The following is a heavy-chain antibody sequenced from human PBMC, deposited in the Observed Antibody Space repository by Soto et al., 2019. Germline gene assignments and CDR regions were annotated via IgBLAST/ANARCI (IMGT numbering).Heavy chain of an antibody. CDR1: GGTFSSYT. Sequence: SVKVSCKASGGTFSSYTISWVRQAPGQGLEWMGRIIPILGIVNYAQKFQGRVTITADKSTSTAYMELSSLRSEDTAVYYCARESLKQLVLYYYYYMDVWGKGTTVTVSS. V-gene: IGHV1-69*04. D-gene: IGHD6-6*01. J-gene: IGHJ6*03. CDR2: IIPILGIV. CDR3: ARESLKQLVLYYYYYMDV.